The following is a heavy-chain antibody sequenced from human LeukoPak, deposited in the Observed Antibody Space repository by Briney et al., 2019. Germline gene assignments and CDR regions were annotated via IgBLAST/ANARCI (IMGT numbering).Heavy chain of an antibody. D-gene: IGHD6-13*01. CDR3: AKSGIAAAGQRGYFDY. Sequence: GGSLRLSCAASGFTFSTYSIHWVRQAPGKGLEWVAVISNDGSNKYYADSVKGRFTISRDNSKNTVYLQMNSLRGEDTAVYYCAKSGIAAAGQRGYFDYWGQGALVTVSS. V-gene: IGHV3-30*18. CDR2: ISNDGSNK. J-gene: IGHJ4*02. CDR1: GFTFSTYS.